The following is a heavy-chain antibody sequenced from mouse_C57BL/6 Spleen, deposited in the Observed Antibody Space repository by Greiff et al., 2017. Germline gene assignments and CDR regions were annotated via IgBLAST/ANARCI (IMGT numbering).Heavy chain of an antibody. V-gene: IGHV1-82*01. CDR1: GYAFSSSW. CDR2: IYPGDGDT. Sequence: QVQLQQSGPELVKPGASVKISCKASGYAFSSSWMNWVKQRPGKGLEWLGRIYPGDGDTNYNGKFQGQATLTADKSSSTAYMQLSSLTSEDSAVYFCARSGTTVGAPLDYWGQGTTLTVSS. J-gene: IGHJ2*01. CDR3: ARSGTTVGAPLDY. D-gene: IGHD1-1*01.